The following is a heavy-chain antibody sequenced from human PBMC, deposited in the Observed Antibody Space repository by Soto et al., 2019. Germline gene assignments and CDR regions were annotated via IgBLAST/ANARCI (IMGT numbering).Heavy chain of an antibody. V-gene: IGHV3-21*01. CDR1: GFTFRSFT. D-gene: IGHD6-13*01. J-gene: IGHJ5*02. Sequence: GGSLRLSCAASGFTFRSFTMNWVRQAPGKGLERVSTISSNSAYIYYTDALRGRFTISRDNAKNSLHLQMNSLRAEDTAVYYCTRDASRDSSARGWFDPWGPGTLVTVLL. CDR3: TRDASRDSSARGWFDP. CDR2: ISSNSAYI.